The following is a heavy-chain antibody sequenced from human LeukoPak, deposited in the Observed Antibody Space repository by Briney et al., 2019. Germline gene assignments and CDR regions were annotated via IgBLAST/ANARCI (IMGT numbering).Heavy chain of an antibody. V-gene: IGHV3-74*01. CDR1: GFTFSSYW. Sequence: PGGSLRLSCAASGFTFSSYWMHWVRQAPGKGLVWVSRINSDGSSTIYADSVKGRFTISRDNAKNTLYLQMNSLRDEDTAVYYCAELGITMIGGVWGKGTTVTISS. CDR2: INSDGSST. J-gene: IGHJ6*04. D-gene: IGHD3-10*02. CDR3: AELGITMIGGV.